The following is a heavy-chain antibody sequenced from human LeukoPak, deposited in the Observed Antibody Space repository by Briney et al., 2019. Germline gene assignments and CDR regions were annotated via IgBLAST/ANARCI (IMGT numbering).Heavy chain of an antibody. J-gene: IGHJ4*02. CDR2: IGGSSTSI. D-gene: IGHD6-13*01. V-gene: IGHV3-21*06. Sequence: GGSLRLSCAASGFTFSTYSMNWVRQAPGKGLEWVSSIGGSSTSIYYVGSVKGRFTISRDNAKNSLYLQMNSLRAEDTAVYYCAREEGKQQMEAFDYWGQGTLVTVSS. CDR1: GFTFSTYS. CDR3: AREEGKQQMEAFDY.